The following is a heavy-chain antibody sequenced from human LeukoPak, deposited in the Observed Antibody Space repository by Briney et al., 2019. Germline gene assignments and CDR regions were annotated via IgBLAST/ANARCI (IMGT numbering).Heavy chain of an antibody. V-gene: IGHV4-39*07. J-gene: IGHJ3*02. D-gene: IGHD3-3*01. CDR1: GGSISSSSYY. CDR2: IYYSGST. CDR3: ARGPYYGGKPAFDI. Sequence: TSETLSLTCTVSGGSISSSSYYWGWIRQPPGKGLEWIGSIYYSGSTYYNPSLKSRVTISVDTSKNQFSLKLSSVTAADTAVYYCARGPYYGGKPAFDIWGQGTMVTVSS.